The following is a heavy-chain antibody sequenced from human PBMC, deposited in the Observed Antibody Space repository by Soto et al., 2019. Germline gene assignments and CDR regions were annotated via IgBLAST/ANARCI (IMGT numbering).Heavy chain of an antibody. V-gene: IGHV4-31*03. CDR1: GGSISSGGYY. D-gene: IGHD2-15*01. J-gene: IGHJ4*02. CDR2: IYYSGST. Sequence: QVQLQESGPGLVKPSQTLSLTCTVSGGSISSGGYYWSWIRQHPGKGLEWIGYIYYSGSTYYNPSLKSRVTRSVDTSKNQLSLKLSSVTAADTAVYSCARASPGYCSGGSCYRFDYWGQGTLVTVSS. CDR3: ARASPGYCSGGSCYRFDY.